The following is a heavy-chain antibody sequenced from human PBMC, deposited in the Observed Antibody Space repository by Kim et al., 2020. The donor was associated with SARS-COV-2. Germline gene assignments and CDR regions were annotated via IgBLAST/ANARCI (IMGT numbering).Heavy chain of an antibody. Sequence: SETLSLTCAVYGGSFSGYYWSWIRQPPGKGLEWIGEINHSGSTNYNPSLKSRVTISVDTSKNQFSLKLSSVTAADTAVYYCARGTAAAGTYYYYGMEVWG. CDR3: ARGTAAAGTYYYYGMEV. CDR1: GGSFSGYY. CDR2: INHSGST. V-gene: IGHV4-34*01. D-gene: IGHD6-13*01. J-gene: IGHJ6*01.